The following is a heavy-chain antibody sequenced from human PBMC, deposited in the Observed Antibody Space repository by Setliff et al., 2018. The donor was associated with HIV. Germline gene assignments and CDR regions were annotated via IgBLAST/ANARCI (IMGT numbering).Heavy chain of an antibody. J-gene: IGHJ4*02. V-gene: IGHV4-38-2*01. Sequence: CAVSGYSISSGYYWGWIRQPPGKGLEWIGAIYHSGSSYYSPSLKSRVTLFLDTSRNQFSLTLNSLTAADTAVYYCARLAGQRTIAAADYFFDFWGQGAQVTVS. CDR2: IYHSGSS. CDR1: GYSISSGYY. CDR3: ARLAGQRTIAAADYFFDF. D-gene: IGHD6-13*01.